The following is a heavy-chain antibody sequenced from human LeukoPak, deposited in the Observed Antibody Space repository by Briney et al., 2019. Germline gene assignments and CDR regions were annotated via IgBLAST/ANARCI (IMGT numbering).Heavy chain of an antibody. CDR2: IYTSGST. Sequence: SETLSLTCTVSGGSISSYYWSWIRQPAGKGLEWIGRIYTSGSTNYNPSLKSRVTMSVDTSKNQFSLKLSSVTAADTAVYYCARVGIAVAGTWFDPWGQGTLVTVSS. J-gene: IGHJ5*02. CDR1: GGSISSYY. CDR3: ARVGIAVAGTWFDP. D-gene: IGHD6-19*01. V-gene: IGHV4-4*07.